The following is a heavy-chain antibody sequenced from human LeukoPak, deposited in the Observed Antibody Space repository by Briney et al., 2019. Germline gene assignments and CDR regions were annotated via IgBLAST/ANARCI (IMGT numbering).Heavy chain of an antibody. CDR3: AREPLRYFDWLPPYYYYGMDV. CDR1: GYTFTSYD. CDR2: MNPNSGNT. J-gene: IGHJ6*02. Sequence: ASVKVSCKASGYTFTSYDINWVRQATGQGLEWMGWMNPNSGNTGYAQKFQGRVTMTRNTSISTAYMELSSLRSEDTAVYYCAREPLRYFDWLPPYYYYGMDVWGQGTTVTVSS. D-gene: IGHD3-9*01. V-gene: IGHV1-8*01.